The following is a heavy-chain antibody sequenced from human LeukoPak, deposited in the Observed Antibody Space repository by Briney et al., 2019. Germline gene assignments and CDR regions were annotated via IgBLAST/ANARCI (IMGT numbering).Heavy chain of an antibody. V-gene: IGHV6-1*01. CDR2: TYYRSKWYN. Sequence: SQTLSLTCAISGDSVSSNSAAWNWIRQSPPRGLEWLGRTYYRSKWYNDYAVSVKSRITINPDTSKNQFSLQLNSVTPEDTAVYYCARAHYDFWSGLNWFDPWGQGTLVTVSS. J-gene: IGHJ5*02. D-gene: IGHD3-3*01. CDR1: GDSVSSNSAA. CDR3: ARAHYDFWSGLNWFDP.